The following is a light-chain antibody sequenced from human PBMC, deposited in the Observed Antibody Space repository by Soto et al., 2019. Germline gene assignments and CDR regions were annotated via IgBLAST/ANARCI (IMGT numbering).Light chain of an antibody. CDR2: GAS. CDR3: QQYDGSPSWT. Sequence: EILLTQSPGTLSLSPGERATLSCRASQSVSSSYLVWYQQKPGQAPRLLIYGASSRATGIPDRFSGSGSGTDFTLTISRLEPEDFAVYYCQQYDGSPSWTFGQGTKVDIK. CDR1: QSVSSSY. V-gene: IGKV3-20*01. J-gene: IGKJ1*01.